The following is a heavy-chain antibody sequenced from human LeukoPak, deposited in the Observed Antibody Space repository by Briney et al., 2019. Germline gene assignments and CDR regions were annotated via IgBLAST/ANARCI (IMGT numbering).Heavy chain of an antibody. CDR3: ARGRRSYYFDY. CDR2: INSDGSST. CDR1: GFTFSNYW. Sequence: GGSLRLSCAASGFTFSNYWMHWVRQAPGKGLVWVSRINSDGSSTSYADSVKGRFTISRDNAKNTLYLQMNSLRAEDTAVYYCARGRRSYYFDYWGQGALVTVSS. V-gene: IGHV3-74*01. J-gene: IGHJ4*02.